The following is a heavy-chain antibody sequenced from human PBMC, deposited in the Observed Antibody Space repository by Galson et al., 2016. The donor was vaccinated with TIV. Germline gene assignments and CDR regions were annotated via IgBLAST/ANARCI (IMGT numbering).Heavy chain of an antibody. Sequence: SLRLSCAASGFTFDFYAMSWVRQAPGQGLEWVSGISGSGGITYFADSVKGRFTISSDNSRNTLFLQTHSLRVEDTAVYYCAKRKNYGGDAFEDWGQGTLVTVSS. J-gene: IGHJ3*01. D-gene: IGHD2-21*01. V-gene: IGHV3-23*01. CDR1: GFTFDFYA. CDR2: ISGSGGIT. CDR3: AKRKNYGGDAFED.